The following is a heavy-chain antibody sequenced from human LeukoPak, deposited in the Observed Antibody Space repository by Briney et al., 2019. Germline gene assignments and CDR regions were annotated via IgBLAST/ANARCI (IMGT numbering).Heavy chain of an antibody. V-gene: IGHV4-39*01. CDR1: GGSTSSRSYY. CDR2: IYYSGST. J-gene: IGHJ5*02. CDR3: AKNASTVVTPGGWFDP. Sequence: PSETLSLTCTVSGGSTSSRSYYWGWIRQPPGKGLEWIGSIYYSGSTYYNPSLKSRVTISVDTSKNQFSLRLSSVTAADTAVYYCAKNASTVVTPGGWFDPWGQGTLVTVSS. D-gene: IGHD4-23*01.